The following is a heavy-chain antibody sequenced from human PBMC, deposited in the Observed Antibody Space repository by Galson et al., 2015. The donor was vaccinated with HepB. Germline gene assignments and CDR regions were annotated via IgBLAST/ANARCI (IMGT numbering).Heavy chain of an antibody. CDR1: GFTFSSLG. D-gene: IGHD1-1*01. J-gene: IGHJ4*02. CDR3: AKGTTNIDS. V-gene: IGHV3-23*01. Sequence: SLRLSCAASGFTFSSLGMTWVRQAPGKVLECVSAISVSGGSTDYADSVRGRFTISRDNSNNMLYLQMNNLRAEDTAVYYCAKGTTNIDSWGQGIQVTVSS. CDR2: ISVSGGST.